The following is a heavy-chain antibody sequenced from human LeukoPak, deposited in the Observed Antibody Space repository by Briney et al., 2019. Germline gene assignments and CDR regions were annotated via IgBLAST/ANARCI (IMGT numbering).Heavy chain of an antibody. J-gene: IGHJ3*01. Sequence: ASVKVPCKASGYTFTGYYMHWVRQAPGQGLEWMGWINPNSGGTNYAQKFQGRVTMTRDTSISTAYMELSRLRSDDTAVYYCARATRGSYVWGFVFDLWGQGTMVTVSP. CDR1: GYTFTGYY. CDR3: ARATRGSYVWGFVFDL. V-gene: IGHV1-2*02. CDR2: INPNSGGT. D-gene: IGHD1-26*01.